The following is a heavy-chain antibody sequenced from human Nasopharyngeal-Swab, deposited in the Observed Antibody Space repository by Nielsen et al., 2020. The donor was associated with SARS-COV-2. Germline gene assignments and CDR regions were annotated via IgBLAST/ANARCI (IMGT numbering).Heavy chain of an antibody. Sequence: ASVKVSCKASGYTFTGYYMHWVRQAPGQGLEWMGRINPNSGGTNYAQKFQGRVTMTRDTSISTAYMELSRLRSDDTAVYYCARVMRGAAGWDAFDIWGQGTMVTVSS. J-gene: IGHJ3*02. CDR2: INPNSGGT. CDR1: GYTFTGYY. CDR3: ARVMRGAAGWDAFDI. D-gene: IGHD1-26*01. V-gene: IGHV1-2*06.